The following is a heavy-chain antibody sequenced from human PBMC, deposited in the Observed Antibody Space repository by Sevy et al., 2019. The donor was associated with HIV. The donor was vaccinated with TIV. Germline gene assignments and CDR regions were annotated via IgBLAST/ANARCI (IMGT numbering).Heavy chain of an antibody. Sequence: SETLSLTCTVSGASIRDSSYYWAWIRQPPGKGLEWIGNIYSYGETYYNSSLKSRVTISVYTSKNQFSLSLTSVTAADTAIYFCDRSMEQQLDAFDIWSQGTMVTVSS. D-gene: IGHD6-13*01. CDR1: GASIRDSSYY. V-gene: IGHV4-39*01. J-gene: IGHJ3*02. CDR2: IYSYGET. CDR3: DRSMEQQLDAFDI.